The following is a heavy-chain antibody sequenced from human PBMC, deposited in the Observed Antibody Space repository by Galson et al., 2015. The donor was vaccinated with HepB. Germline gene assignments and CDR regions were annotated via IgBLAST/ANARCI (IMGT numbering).Heavy chain of an antibody. D-gene: IGHD3-3*01. Sequence: SVKVSCKASGYIFTKYAMNWVRQAPGQGLQWMGWINTNTGNPTYAQGFTGRFVLSLDTSVSTAYLQISSLKAEDTAVYYCARRSYTWAFDIWGQGTMVTVSS. V-gene: IGHV7-4-1*02. CDR1: GYIFTKYA. J-gene: IGHJ3*02. CDR3: ARRSYTWAFDI. CDR2: INTNTGNP.